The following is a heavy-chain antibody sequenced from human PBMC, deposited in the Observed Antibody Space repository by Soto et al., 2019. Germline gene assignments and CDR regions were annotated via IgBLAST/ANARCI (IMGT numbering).Heavy chain of an antibody. J-gene: IGHJ3*02. D-gene: IGHD2-8*01. CDR2: INTNTGNP. Sequence: ASVKVSCKASGYTFTSYYMHWVRQAPGQGLEWMGWINTNTGNPTYAQGFTGRFIFSLDTSVSTAYLQICSLKAEDTAVYYCARDRGYCTNGVCYSHAFDIWGQGTMVTVSS. V-gene: IGHV7-4-1*01. CDR1: GYTFTSYY. CDR3: ARDRGYCTNGVCYSHAFDI.